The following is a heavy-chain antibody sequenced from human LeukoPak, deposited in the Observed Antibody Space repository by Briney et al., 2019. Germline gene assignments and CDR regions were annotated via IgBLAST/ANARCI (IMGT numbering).Heavy chain of an antibody. J-gene: IGHJ4*02. CDR1: GGSFSGYY. V-gene: IGHV4-34*01. D-gene: IGHD1-14*01. CDR2: INHSGST. Sequence: SETLSLTCAVYGGSFSGYYWSWIRQPPGKGLEWIGEINHSGSTNYNPSLKSRVTISVDTSKNQFSLKLSSVTAADTAVYYCARTHRNLMYFFDYWGQGTLVTVSS. CDR3: ARTHRNLMYFFDY.